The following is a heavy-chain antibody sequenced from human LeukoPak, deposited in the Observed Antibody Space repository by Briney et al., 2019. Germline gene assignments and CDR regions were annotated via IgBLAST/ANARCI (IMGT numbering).Heavy chain of an antibody. V-gene: IGHV3-74*01. CDR1: GFTISGFW. CDR3: IREVQVRASASLGL. CDR2: MNNAGTTI. D-gene: IGHD1-1*01. Sequence: GGSVRLSCAASGFTISGFWMHWVRQVPGEGLVWVARMNNAGTTINYADSVKGRFTISRDNVRNTLHLQMNNLSLEDTAVYFCIREVQVRASASLGLWGRGTLVRVS. J-gene: IGHJ4*01.